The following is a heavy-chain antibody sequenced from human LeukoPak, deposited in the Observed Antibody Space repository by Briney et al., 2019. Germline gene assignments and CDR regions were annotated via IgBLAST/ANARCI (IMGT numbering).Heavy chain of an antibody. CDR3: ATWMNFWPRLRSPNWYFDL. V-gene: IGHV3-23*01. CDR1: GFTFSSYA. CDR2: ISGSGGST. Sequence: GGSLRLSCAASGFTFSSYAMSWVRQAPGKGLEWVSAISGSGGSTYYADSVKGRFTISRDNSKNTLYLQMNSLRAEDTAVYYCATWMNFWPRLRSPNWYFDLWGRGTLVTVSS. D-gene: IGHD3-16*01. J-gene: IGHJ2*01.